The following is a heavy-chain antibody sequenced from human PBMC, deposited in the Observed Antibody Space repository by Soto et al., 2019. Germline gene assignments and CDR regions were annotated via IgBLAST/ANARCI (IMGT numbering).Heavy chain of an antibody. J-gene: IGHJ6*02. D-gene: IGHD2-8*01. CDR1: GYRFSSYW. V-gene: IGHV5-51*01. CDR3: ARQGSNGAYYYYGMDV. CDR2: IYPGDSDT. Sequence: GESLKISCKGSGYRFSSYWIAWVRQMPGKGLEWMGIIYPGDSDTRYSPSFQGQVTMSVDKSNNTAYLHWSSLKASDTAMYYCARQGSNGAYYYYGMDVWGQGTTVTLSS.